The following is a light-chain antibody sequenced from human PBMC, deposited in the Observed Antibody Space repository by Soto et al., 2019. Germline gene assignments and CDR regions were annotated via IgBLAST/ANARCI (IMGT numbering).Light chain of an antibody. CDR2: ESS. CDR1: SSDVGTYNF. Sequence: QSVLTQPASVSGSPGESITIPCTGTSSDVGTYNFVSWYQQSPGKAPKLMIYESSQRPSGVSSRFSGSKSGDTASLTISGLQAEDEADYYCSSYAGSNIYVIFGGGTKLTVL. CDR3: SSYAGSNIYVI. J-gene: IGLJ2*01. V-gene: IGLV2-23*01.